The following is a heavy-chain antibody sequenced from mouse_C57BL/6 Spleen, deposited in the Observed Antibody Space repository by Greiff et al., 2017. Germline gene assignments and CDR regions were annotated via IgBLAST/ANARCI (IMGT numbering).Heavy chain of an antibody. CDR3: AKDYYGSSYDWYFDV. CDR2: IHPTSGST. J-gene: IGHJ1*03. CDR1: GYTFTSYW. Sequence: QVQLQQPGAELVKPGASVKLSCKASGYTFTSYWMHWVTQRPGQGLEWIGMIHPTSGSTNYNEKFKSKATLTVDKSSSTAYMQLSSLTSEDSAVYYCAKDYYGSSYDWYFDVWGTGTTVTVSS. V-gene: IGHV1-64*01. D-gene: IGHD1-1*01.